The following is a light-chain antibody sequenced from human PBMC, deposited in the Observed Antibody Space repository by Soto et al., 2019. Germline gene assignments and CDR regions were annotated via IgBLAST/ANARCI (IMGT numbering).Light chain of an antibody. J-gene: IGLJ3*02. Sequence: QYALTQPASVSGSPGQSITISCTGTSSDVGSYNYVSWYQQHPGKAPKLMIYEVSNRISGVSNRFSGSKSGNTASLTISGLQAEDEADYYCSSYTSSSTWVFGGGTKLTVL. V-gene: IGLV2-14*01. CDR3: SSYTSSSTWV. CDR1: SSDVGSYNY. CDR2: EVS.